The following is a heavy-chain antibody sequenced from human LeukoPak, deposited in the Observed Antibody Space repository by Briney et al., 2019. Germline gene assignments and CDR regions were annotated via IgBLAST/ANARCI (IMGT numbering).Heavy chain of an antibody. J-gene: IGHJ4*02. CDR1: GYTFTGYY. D-gene: IGHD3-9*01. CDR2: INPNSGGT. V-gene: IGHV1-2*02. CDR3: ARDQNSLRYFDWLLEGPSRGYFDY. Sequence: GASVKVSCKASGYTFTGYYMHWVRQAPGQGLEWMGWINPNSGGTNYAQKFQGRVTMTRDTSISTAHMELRSLRSDDTAVYYCARDQNSLRYFDWLLEGPSRGYFDYWGQGTLVTVSS.